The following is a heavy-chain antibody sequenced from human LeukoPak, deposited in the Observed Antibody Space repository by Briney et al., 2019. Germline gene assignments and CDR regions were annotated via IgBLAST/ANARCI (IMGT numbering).Heavy chain of an antibody. CDR2: IIPILGIA. CDR1: GGTFSSYA. J-gene: IGHJ4*02. CDR3: ARGPDYGGNSDY. Sequence: SVEVSCKASGGTFSSYAISWVRQAPGQGLEWMGRIIPILGIANYAQKFQGRVTITADKSTSTAYMELSSLRSEDTAVYYCARGPDYGGNSDYWGQGTLVTVSS. D-gene: IGHD4-23*01. V-gene: IGHV1-69*04.